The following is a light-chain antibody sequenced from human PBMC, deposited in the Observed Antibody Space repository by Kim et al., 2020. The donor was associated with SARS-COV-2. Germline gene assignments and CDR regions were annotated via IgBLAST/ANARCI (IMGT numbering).Light chain of an antibody. J-gene: IGKJ2*01. V-gene: IGKV1-5*03. CDR1: QSISSW. Sequence: DIQMTQSPSTLSASVGDRVTITCRASQSISSWLAWYQQKPGKVPKLLIYKASSLESGVPSRFSGSGSGTEFTLTISSLQPDDFATYYCQQYCSYSTFGQGTNLEI. CDR3: QQYCSYST. CDR2: KAS.